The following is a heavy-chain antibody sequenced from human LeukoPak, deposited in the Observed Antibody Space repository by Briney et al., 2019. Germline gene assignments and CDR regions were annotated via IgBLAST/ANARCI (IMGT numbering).Heavy chain of an antibody. J-gene: IGHJ4*02. Sequence: PSETLSLTCTVSGGSISSGDYYWSWIRQPPGKGLEWIGYIYYSGSTYYNPSLKSRVTISVDTSKNQFSLKLSSVTAADTAVYYCARVTRAYGSGGYYYYFDYWGQGTLVTVSS. D-gene: IGHD3-10*01. CDR2: IYYSGST. V-gene: IGHV4-30-4*01. CDR1: GGSISSGDYY. CDR3: ARVTRAYGSGGYYYYFDY.